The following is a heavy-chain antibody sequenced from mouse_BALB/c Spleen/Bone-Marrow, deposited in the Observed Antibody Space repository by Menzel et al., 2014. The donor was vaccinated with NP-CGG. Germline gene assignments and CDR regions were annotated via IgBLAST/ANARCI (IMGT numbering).Heavy chain of an antibody. CDR3: ESRGEYFDV. CDR2: IYPYNGVS. Sequence: DVKLQESGPELVKPGASVKISCKASGYSFTGYYMHWVKQSHGNSLGWIGYIYPYNGVSSYNQKFKGKATLTVDKSSSTAYMELRSLTSDDSAVYYCESRGEYFDVWGAGTTVTVSS. J-gene: IGHJ1*01. CDR1: GYSFTGYY. V-gene: IGHV1-31*01.